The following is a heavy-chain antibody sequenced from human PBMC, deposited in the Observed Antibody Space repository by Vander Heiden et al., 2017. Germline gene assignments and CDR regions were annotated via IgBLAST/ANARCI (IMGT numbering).Heavy chain of an antibody. CDR1: GFTVSSNY. D-gene: IGHD3-3*01. CDR2: IYSGGST. Sequence: EVQLVESGGGLIQPGGSLRLSCAASGFTVSSNYMSWVRQAPGKGLEWVSVIYSGGSTYYADSVKGRFTISRDNSKNTLYLQMNSLRAEDTAVYYCASTYDFWSGYYSGPRGLDVWGQGTTVTVSS. J-gene: IGHJ6*02. V-gene: IGHV3-53*01. CDR3: ASTYDFWSGYYSGPRGLDV.